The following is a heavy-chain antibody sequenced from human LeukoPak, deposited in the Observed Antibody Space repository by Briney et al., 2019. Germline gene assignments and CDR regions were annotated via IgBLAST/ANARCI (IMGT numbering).Heavy chain of an antibody. CDR1: GGSFSGYY. CDR2: INHSGST. V-gene: IGHV4-34*01. J-gene: IGHJ4*02. CDR3: ARGRGIAAAGTSLDY. Sequence: SETLFLTCAVYGGSFSGYYWSWIRQPPGKGLEWIGEINHSGSTNYNPSLKSRVTISVDTSKNQFSLKLSSVTAADTAVYYCARGRGIAAAGTSLDYWGQGTLVTVSS. D-gene: IGHD6-13*01.